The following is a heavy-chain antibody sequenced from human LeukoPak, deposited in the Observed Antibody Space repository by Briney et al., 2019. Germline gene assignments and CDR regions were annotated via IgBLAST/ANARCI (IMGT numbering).Heavy chain of an antibody. CDR1: GGSISSSSFY. V-gene: IGHV4-39*01. CDR3: ARPSISVRYLDRFDY. CDR2: ISYSGNT. J-gene: IGHJ4*02. D-gene: IGHD3-9*01. Sequence: PSETLSLTCTVSGGSISSSSFYWVWIRQPPGKGLEWIGSISYSGNTYYNPSLKSRVTISVDTSKNQLSLKLSSVTAADTAVYYCARPSISVRYLDRFDYWGQGTLVTVSS.